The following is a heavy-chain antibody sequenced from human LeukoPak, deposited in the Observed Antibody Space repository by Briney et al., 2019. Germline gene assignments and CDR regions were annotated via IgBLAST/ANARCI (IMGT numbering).Heavy chain of an antibody. CDR1: GGSISGYY. J-gene: IGHJ4*02. Sequence: SETLSFTGTGSGGSISGYYWSWIRQPPGKGLEWIGYIYDSGTTKYNPSLPSRVTSSVDTSRNQFSLKLSSVTAADTAVYYCARRDLYSSDWNYWGQGTLVTVSS. D-gene: IGHD6-19*01. CDR2: IYDSGTT. CDR3: ARRDLYSSDWNY. V-gene: IGHV4-59*08.